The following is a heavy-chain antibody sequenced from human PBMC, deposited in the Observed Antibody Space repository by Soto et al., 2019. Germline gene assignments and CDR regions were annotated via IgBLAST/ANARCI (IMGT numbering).Heavy chain of an antibody. CDR3: AREPSPLVLWFGEHYYGMDV. CDR2: IWYDGSNK. J-gene: IGHJ6*02. CDR1: GFTFSSYG. D-gene: IGHD3-10*01. Sequence: GGSLSLSCAASGFTFSSYGMHWVRQAPGKGLEWVAVIWYDGSNKYYADSVKGRFTISRDNSKNTLYLQMNSLRAEDTAVYHCAREPSPLVLWFGEHYYGMDVWGQGTTVTVSS. V-gene: IGHV3-33*01.